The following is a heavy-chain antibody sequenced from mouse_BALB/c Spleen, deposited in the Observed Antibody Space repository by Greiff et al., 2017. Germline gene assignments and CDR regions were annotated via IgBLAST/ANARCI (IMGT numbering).Heavy chain of an antibody. D-gene: IGHD1-1*01. Sequence: QVTLKVSGPGILQPSQTLSLTCSFSGFSLSTSGMGVSWIRQPSGKGLEWLAHIYWDDDKRYNPSLKSRLTISKDTSRNQVFLKITSVDTADTATYYCARNYGYFDYWGQGTTLTVAS. CDR2: IYWDDDK. CDR1: GFSLSTSGMG. V-gene: IGHV8-12*01. CDR3: ARNYGYFDY. J-gene: IGHJ2*01.